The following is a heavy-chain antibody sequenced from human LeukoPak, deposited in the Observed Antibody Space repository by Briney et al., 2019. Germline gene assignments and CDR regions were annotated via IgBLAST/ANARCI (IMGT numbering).Heavy chain of an antibody. CDR3: AKERLLWFEHDY. J-gene: IGHJ4*02. CDR1: GFTFSSYE. CDR2: ISSSGSTI. D-gene: IGHD3-10*01. V-gene: IGHV3-48*03. Sequence: PGGSLRLSCAASGFTFSSYEMNWVRHAPGKGLEWVSYISSSGSTIYYADSVKGRFTISRDNSKNTLYLQMNSLRAEDTAVYYCAKERLLWFEHDYWGQGTLVTVSS.